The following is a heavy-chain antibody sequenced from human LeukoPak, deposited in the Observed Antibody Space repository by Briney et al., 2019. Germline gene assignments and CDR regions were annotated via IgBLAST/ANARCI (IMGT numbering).Heavy chain of an antibody. J-gene: IGHJ6*03. Sequence: ASVKVSCKASGYTFTGYYMNWVRQAPGQGLEWMGWMNPNSGNTGYAQKFQGRVTITRNTSISTAYMELSSLRSEDTAVYYCARAYSSSWYAPYPYYYYMDVWGKGTTVTVSS. CDR1: GYTFTGYY. CDR2: MNPNSGNT. CDR3: ARAYSSSWYAPYPYYYYMDV. D-gene: IGHD6-13*01. V-gene: IGHV1-8*03.